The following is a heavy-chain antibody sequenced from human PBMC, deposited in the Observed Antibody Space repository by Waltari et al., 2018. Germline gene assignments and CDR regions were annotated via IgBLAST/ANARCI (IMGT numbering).Heavy chain of an antibody. Sequence: EVQLVESGGVVVQPGGSLRLSCAASGFTFDDYAMPWVRQAPGKGLAWVSLISWAGGSTYNADSVKGRFNISRDNSKTSLYLQMNSLRAEDTALYYCAKDIAVAGRYYGMDVWGQGTTVTVSS. V-gene: IGHV3-43D*04. D-gene: IGHD6-19*01. CDR2: ISWAGGST. CDR3: AKDIAVAGRYYGMDV. CDR1: GFTFDDYA. J-gene: IGHJ6*02.